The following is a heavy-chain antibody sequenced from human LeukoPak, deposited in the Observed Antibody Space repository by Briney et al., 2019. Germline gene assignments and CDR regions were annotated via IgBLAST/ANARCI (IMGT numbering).Heavy chain of an antibody. CDR1: GFTFDDYA. V-gene: IGHV3-9*03. CDR3: AKAGSGELRAPKNWSDP. J-gene: IGHJ5*02. Sequence: GGSLRLSCAASGFTFDDYAMHWVRQAPGKGLEWVSGISWNSGSIGYADSVKGRFTISRDNAKNSLYLQMNSLRAEDMALYYCAKAGSGELRAPKNWSDPWGQGTRVTVSS. CDR2: ISWNSGSI. D-gene: IGHD3-10*01.